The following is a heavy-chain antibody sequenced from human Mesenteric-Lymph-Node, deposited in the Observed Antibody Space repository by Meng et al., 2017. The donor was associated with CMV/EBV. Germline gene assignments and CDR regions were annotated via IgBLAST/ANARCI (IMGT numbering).Heavy chain of an antibody. CDR2: IYHSGST. Sequence: GSLRLSCAVSGGSISSSNWWSWVRQPPGKGLEWIGEIYHSGSTNYNPSLKSRVTISVDKSKNQFSLKLSSVTAADTAVYYCARVSGVARPYYFDYWGQGTLVTVSS. D-gene: IGHD2-15*01. CDR1: GGSISSSNW. V-gene: IGHV4-4*02. CDR3: ARVSGVARPYYFDY. J-gene: IGHJ4*02.